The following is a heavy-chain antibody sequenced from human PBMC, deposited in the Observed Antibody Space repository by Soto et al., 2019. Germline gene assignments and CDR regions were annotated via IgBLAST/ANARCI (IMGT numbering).Heavy chain of an antibody. Sequence: QVQLQESGPGLVRPSGTLALTCAVSGGSISSSNWWNWVRQPPGKGLEWIGEIYHSGATNYNPSLNSRVTISVDKSKNQFSLKLSSVTAAETAVYYCARAVGYCSGGSCHGLDYWGQGTWSPSPQ. CDR1: GGSISSSNW. CDR3: ARAVGYCSGGSCHGLDY. J-gene: IGHJ4*02. D-gene: IGHD2-15*01. V-gene: IGHV4-4*02. CDR2: IYHSGAT.